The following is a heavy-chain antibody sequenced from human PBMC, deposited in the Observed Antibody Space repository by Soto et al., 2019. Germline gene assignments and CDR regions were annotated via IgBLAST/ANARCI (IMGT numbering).Heavy chain of an antibody. D-gene: IGHD1-1*01. V-gene: IGHV3-30*18. CDR1: GFTFSNYG. Sequence: PGGSLRLSCVVSGFTFSNYGMHWVRQAPGKGLEWVAFISYDGSNEYYAGSVKGRFTISRDNSKNTLYLQMNSLSAEDTAVYYCAKDRGNLGWNDYWGQGTLVTVSS. CDR2: ISYDGSNE. CDR3: AKDRGNLGWNDY. J-gene: IGHJ4*02.